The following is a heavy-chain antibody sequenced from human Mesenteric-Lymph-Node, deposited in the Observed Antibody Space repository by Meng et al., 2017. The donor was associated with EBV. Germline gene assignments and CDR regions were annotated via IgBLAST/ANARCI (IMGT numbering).Heavy chain of an antibody. V-gene: IGHV7-4-1*02. CDR1: AYTFTKYA. D-gene: IGHD3-3*01. Sequence: QVQLVQSGSEVKKPXXSVKVPCKAXAYTFTKYAMNWVRPAPGQGLEWMGWINSNTGNPTYAQGFTGRFVFSLDTAGSTAYLQISNLKAEDTAVYYCARLSTSQYDKSGYFYLDNWGQGTLVTVSS. CDR3: ARLSTSQYDKSGYFYLDN. J-gene: IGHJ4*01. CDR2: INSNTGNP.